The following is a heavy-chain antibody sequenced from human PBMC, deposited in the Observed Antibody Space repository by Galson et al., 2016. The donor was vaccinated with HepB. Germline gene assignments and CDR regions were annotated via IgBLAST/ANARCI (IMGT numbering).Heavy chain of an antibody. J-gene: IGHJ4*02. CDR3: ARGRDGYSSYYRYFHL. CDR2: IWYYGSNK. CDR1: GFTFFTYG. Sequence: SLRLSCAASGFTFFTYGMHWVRQAPGKGLEWVAAIWYYGSNKYCADSVKGRFTISRDNSKNTLYLQMNSLRAEDTGIYYCARGRDGYSSYYRYFHLWGQGTLVTVSS. D-gene: IGHD3-10*01. V-gene: IGHV3-33*01.